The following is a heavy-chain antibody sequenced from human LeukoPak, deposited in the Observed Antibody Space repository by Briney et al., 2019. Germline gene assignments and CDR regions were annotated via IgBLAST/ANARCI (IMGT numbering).Heavy chain of an antibody. CDR3: TRLGITIFGVVIIPGDYFDY. Sequence: GRSLRLSCAASGFTFSSYGMHWVRQAPGKGLEWVAVIWYDGSNKYYADSVKGRFTISRDNSKNTLYLQMNSLRAEDTAVYYCTRLGITIFGVVIIPGDYFDYWGQGTLVTVSS. V-gene: IGHV3-33*01. CDR1: GFTFSSYG. D-gene: IGHD3-3*01. CDR2: IWYDGSNK. J-gene: IGHJ4*02.